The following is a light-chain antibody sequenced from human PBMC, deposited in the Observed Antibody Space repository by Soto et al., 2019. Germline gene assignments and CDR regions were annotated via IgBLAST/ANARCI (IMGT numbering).Light chain of an antibody. CDR2: EVS. V-gene: IGLV2-14*01. CDR1: SSDIGGYNY. Sequence: QSVLTQPRSVSGSPGQSVAISCTGTSSDIGGYNYVSWYQQHPGKAPKLMIYEVSNRPSGVSNRFSGSKSGNTASLTISGLQAEDEADYYCSSYTSSSTPWVFGTGTKVTVL. J-gene: IGLJ1*01. CDR3: SSYTSSSTPWV.